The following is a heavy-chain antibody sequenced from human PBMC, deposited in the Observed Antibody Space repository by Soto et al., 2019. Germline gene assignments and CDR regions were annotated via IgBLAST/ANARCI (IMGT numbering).Heavy chain of an antibody. V-gene: IGHV1-18*01. J-gene: IGHJ4*02. CDR2: ISTYNGNT. Sequence: QVQLVQSGTEVKKPGASVKVSCKASGYSFTTYGFSWVRQAPGQGLEYVGWISTYNGNTNYAQELRGRVSMTTDTSTSTAYMELTSLRSDDTAVYYCARVTIGLRGNDANFDYWGQGTLVTVSS. CDR1: GYSFTTYG. D-gene: IGHD1-1*01. CDR3: ARVTIGLRGNDANFDY.